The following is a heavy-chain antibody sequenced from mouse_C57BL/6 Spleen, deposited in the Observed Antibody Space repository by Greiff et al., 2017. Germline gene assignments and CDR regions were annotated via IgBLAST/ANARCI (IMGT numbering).Heavy chain of an antibody. CDR3: ARSGSPYAMDY. J-gene: IGHJ4*01. CDR1: GFTFSDYG. Sequence: DVMLVESGGGLVKPGGSLKLSCAASGFTFSDYGMHWVRQAPEKGLEWVAYISSGSSTIYYADTVKGRFTISRDNAKNTLFLQMTSLRSEDTAMYYCARSGSPYAMDYWGQGTSVTVSS. V-gene: IGHV5-17*01. CDR2: ISSGSSTI.